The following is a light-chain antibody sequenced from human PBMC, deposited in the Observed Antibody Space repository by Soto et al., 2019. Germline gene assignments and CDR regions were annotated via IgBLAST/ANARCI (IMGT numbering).Light chain of an antibody. Sequence: IVMTQSPDSLAVSLGERATINCRSSQSLLHSSNKKNYLAWYQQRPGQAPKLLIYWASTRESGVPDRFSGSGSGTEFTLTISSLQSEDFALYYCQQYNDWPLTFGQGTKVDIK. V-gene: IGKV4-1*01. CDR3: QQYNDWPLT. J-gene: IGKJ1*01. CDR1: QSLLHSSNKKNY. CDR2: WAS.